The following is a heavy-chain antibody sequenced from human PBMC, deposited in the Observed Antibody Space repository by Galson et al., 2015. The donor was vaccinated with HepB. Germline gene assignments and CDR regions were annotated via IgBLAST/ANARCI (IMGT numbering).Heavy chain of an antibody. J-gene: IGHJ4*02. CDR2: IYTSRTT. Sequence: TLSLTCTVSGASISSGIYYWTWIRRPAGKGLEWIGHIYTSRTTNYNPSLKSRVTMSLDTSKNQFSLKLRSVSAADTAVYYCARVAAMARTDYWGQGTLVTVSS. CDR1: GASISSGIYY. D-gene: IGHD5-18*01. CDR3: ARVAAMARTDY. V-gene: IGHV4-61*09.